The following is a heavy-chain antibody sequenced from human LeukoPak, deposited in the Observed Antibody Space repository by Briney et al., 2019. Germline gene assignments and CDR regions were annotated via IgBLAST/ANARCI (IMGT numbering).Heavy chain of an antibody. D-gene: IGHD1-26*01. CDR2: IRRKAKSYAT. CDR1: GFTFSGSA. V-gene: IGHV3-73*01. CDR3: TRGTGIVGATVEY. Sequence: GGSLRLSCAASGFTFSGSAMHWVRQAAGKGLEWVGRIRRKAKSYATGYGGSVKGRLTISRDDSKNTAYLQMNSLKTEDTAVYYCTRGTGIVGATVEYWGQGTLVTVSS. J-gene: IGHJ4*02.